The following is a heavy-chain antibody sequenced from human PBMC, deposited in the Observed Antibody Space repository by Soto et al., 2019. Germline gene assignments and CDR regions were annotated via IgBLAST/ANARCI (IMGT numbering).Heavy chain of an antibody. J-gene: IGHJ6*02. D-gene: IGHD3-10*01. CDR3: ARDPPRGLLWFEELLKTPYYYGMDV. CDR1: GGSFSSSNW. CDR2: FSHSGST. Sequence: GALSLTCAVSGGSFSSSNWWSWVHQPPRRGLEWIGVFSHSGSTNYNPSLKSRVTISVDKSKNNFSLQLSSVTAADTAVYYCARDPPRGLLWFEELLKTPYYYGMDVWGQGTTVTVSS. V-gene: IGHV4-4*02.